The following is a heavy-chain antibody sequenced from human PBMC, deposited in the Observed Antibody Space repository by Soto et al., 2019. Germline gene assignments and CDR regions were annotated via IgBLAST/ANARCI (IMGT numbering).Heavy chain of an antibody. CDR2: IYHSGST. D-gene: IGHD4-17*01. CDR3: ARSQTTVTSYDY. Sequence: QLQLQESGSGLVKPSPTLSLTCAVSGGSISSGGYSWSLIRQPPGKGLECIGYIYHSGSTYSNPYLKSRANIAVDRSKNHCALKQSSVTAADTAVYYCARSQTTVTSYDYWGQVTLVTVSS. CDR1: GGSISSGGYS. J-gene: IGHJ4*02. V-gene: IGHV4-30-2*01.